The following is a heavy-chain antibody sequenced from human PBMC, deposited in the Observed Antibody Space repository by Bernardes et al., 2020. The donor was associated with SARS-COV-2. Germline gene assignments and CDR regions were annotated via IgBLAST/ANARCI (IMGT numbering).Heavy chain of an antibody. V-gene: IGHV1-18*01. J-gene: IGHJ6*02. Sequence: SVKVSCKASGYTFTSYGISWVRQAPGQGLEWMGWISAYNGNTNYAQKLQGRVTMTTDTSTSTAYMGLRSLRSDDTAVYYCAREDIVVVPAASMDVWGQGTTVTVSS. CDR2: ISAYNGNT. D-gene: IGHD2-2*01. CDR1: GYTFTSYG. CDR3: AREDIVVVPAASMDV.